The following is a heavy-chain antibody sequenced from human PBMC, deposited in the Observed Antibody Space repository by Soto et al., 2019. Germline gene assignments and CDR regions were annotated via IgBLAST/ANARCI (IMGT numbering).Heavy chain of an antibody. CDR2: IKQDGSEK. Sequence: EVQLVEAGGVLVQPGGSLRLSCAASGLTLESYWMDWVRQAPGKGLEWVANIKQDGSEKNYVDSVKGRFTISRDNAKNSLYLQMNSLRGEDTAVYYCARGRRTGSAYSSFDFWGQGTLVTVSS. CDR1: GLTLESYW. V-gene: IGHV3-7*01. CDR3: ARGRRTGSAYSSFDF. J-gene: IGHJ4*02. D-gene: IGHD2-8*02.